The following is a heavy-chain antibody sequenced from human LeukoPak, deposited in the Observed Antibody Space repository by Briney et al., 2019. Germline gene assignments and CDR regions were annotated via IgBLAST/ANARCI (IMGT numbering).Heavy chain of an antibody. Sequence: GASVKVSCKASGYTFTGYYMHWVRQAPGQGLEWMGWINPNSGGTNYAQKFQGRVTMTRDTSISTAYMELSGLRSDDTAVYYCALPPGSYYNVLGYNYYMDVWGKGTTVTVSS. V-gene: IGHV1-2*02. CDR1: GYTFTGYY. CDR3: ALPPGSYYNVLGYNYYMDV. J-gene: IGHJ6*03. CDR2: INPNSGGT. D-gene: IGHD3-10*01.